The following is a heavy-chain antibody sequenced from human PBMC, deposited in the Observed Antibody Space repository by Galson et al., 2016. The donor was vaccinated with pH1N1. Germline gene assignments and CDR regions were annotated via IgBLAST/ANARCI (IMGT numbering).Heavy chain of an antibody. CDR2: IDPSDGTT. Sequence: SVKVSCKASGYSATRYYMHWVRQAPGQGLEWMGIIDPSDGTTTYSQKFRGRITMTRDTPTNSVYMELSSLPSDDTAVYYCARRYYFDYWGQGTLITVSS. CDR3: ARRYYFDY. V-gene: IGHV1-46*01. CDR1: GYSATRYY. J-gene: IGHJ4*02.